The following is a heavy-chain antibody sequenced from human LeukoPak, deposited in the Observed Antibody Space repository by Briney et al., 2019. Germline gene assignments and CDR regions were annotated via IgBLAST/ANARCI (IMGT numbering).Heavy chain of an antibody. CDR2: INHSGST. Sequence: ASETLSLTCAVYGGSFSGYYWSWIRQPPGKGLEWIGEINHSGSTNYNPSLRSRVTMSLDTSKNQFSLTLSSVTAADTAVYFCATRRVGATFDYWGQGTLVTVSS. CDR1: GGSFSGYY. V-gene: IGHV4-34*01. CDR3: ATRRVGATFDY. D-gene: IGHD1-26*01. J-gene: IGHJ4*02.